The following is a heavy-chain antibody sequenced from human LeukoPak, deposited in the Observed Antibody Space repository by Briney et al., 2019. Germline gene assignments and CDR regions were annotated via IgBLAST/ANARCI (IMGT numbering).Heavy chain of an antibody. V-gene: IGHV3-21*01. J-gene: IGHJ3*02. CDR3: ARDGSYKSVGDAFDI. D-gene: IGHD1-26*01. CDR2: ISSSSSYI. Sequence: GGSLRLSCAASGFTFSSYSMNWVRQAPGKGLEWVSSISSSSSYIYYADSVKGRFTISRDNAKNSLHLQMNSLRAEDTAVYYCARDGSYKSVGDAFDIWGQGTMVTVSP. CDR1: GFTFSSYS.